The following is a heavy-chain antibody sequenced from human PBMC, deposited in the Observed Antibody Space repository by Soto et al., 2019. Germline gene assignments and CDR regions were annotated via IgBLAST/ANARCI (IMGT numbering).Heavy chain of an antibody. J-gene: IGHJ3*02. CDR1: GFTFDDYA. V-gene: IGHV3-9*01. CDR3: AKDMRDLLVLNAFDI. CDR2: ISWNSGSI. D-gene: IGHD6-13*01. Sequence: GGSLRLSCAASGFTFDDYAMHWVRQAPGKGLEWVSGISWNSGSIGYADSVKGRFTISRDNAKNSLYLQMNSLRAEDTALYYCAKDMRDLLVLNAFDIWGQGTMVTVSS.